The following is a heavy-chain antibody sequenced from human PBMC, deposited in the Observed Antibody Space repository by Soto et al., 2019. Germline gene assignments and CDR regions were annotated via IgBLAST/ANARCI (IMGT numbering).Heavy chain of an antibody. D-gene: IGHD3-10*01. J-gene: IGHJ4*02. V-gene: IGHV4-39*01. CDR1: TDSSSFTNSY. CDR3: ARHRIEVVWRGFDF. Sequence: KPSETLSLTCTVSTDSSSFTNSYWGWIRQPPGKGLQWIGSSSYNGGTFYNPSLKGRVVISFDTSKKQSSLQVTPVTAADTAVYFCARHRIEVVWRGFDFWGQGSPVTVSS. CDR2: SSYNGGT.